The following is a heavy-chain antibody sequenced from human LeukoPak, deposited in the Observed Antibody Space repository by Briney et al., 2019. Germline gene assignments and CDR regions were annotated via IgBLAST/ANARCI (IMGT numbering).Heavy chain of an antibody. V-gene: IGHV1-58*01. CDR2: IVVGSGNT. CDR3: AAEAAYYYDSRDAFDV. CDR1: GFTFTSSA. J-gene: IGHJ3*01. Sequence: VASVTVSCKASGFTFTSSAVQWVRQARGQRLEWIGWIVVGSGNTNYAQKFQERVTITRDMSTSLVYMELSSLRSEDTAVYYCAAEAAYYYDSRDAFDVWGQGTMVTVSS. D-gene: IGHD3-22*01.